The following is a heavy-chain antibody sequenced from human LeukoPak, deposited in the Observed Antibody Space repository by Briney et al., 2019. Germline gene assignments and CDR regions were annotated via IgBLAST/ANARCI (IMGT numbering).Heavy chain of an antibody. CDR1: GGSISSYY. CDR3: ARDRAENMQTQEWGIRYNWFDP. Sequence: PSETLSLTCTVSGGSISSYYRSWIRQPPGKGLEWVGFIYYSGSTNYYPSAGRGVTISVDTSKTQFSLKLSSVTAADTAVYYCARDRAENMQTQEWGIRYNWFDPWGQGTLVTVSS. D-gene: IGHD3-16*01. V-gene: IGHV4-59*12. CDR2: IYYSGST. J-gene: IGHJ5*02.